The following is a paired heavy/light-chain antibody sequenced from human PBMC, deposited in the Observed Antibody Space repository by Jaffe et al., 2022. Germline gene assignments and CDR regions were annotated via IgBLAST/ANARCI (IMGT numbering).Heavy chain of an antibody. J-gene: IGHJ4*02. V-gene: IGHV3-23*01. CDR2: IGNSGGST. CDR3: AKGRYNWNYCIDY. D-gene: IGHD1-7*01. CDR1: GFMFSNYA. Sequence: EVQLLESGGGLVEPGGSLRLSCTASGFMFSNYAMTWVRQAPGKGLEWVSAIGNSGGSTYYADSVKGRFTISRDTSKNTLYLHMNSLTGEDTAIYFCAKGRYNWNYCIDYWGQGTQVTVSS.
Light chain of an antibody. Sequence: DIVMTQTPLSLSVTPGQPASISCKSSQSLLHIDGKTYLYWYLQKPGQSPQSLIYELSSRFSGVPDRFSGSGSGTNFTLKISRVEAEDVGVYYCMQGLLPPPYTFGQGTKLEIK. CDR1: QSLLHIDGKTY. J-gene: IGKJ2*01. CDR2: ELS. CDR3: MQGLLPPPYT. V-gene: IGKV2-29*02.